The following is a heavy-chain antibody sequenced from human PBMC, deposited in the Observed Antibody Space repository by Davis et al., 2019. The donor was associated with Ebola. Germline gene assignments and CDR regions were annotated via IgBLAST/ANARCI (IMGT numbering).Heavy chain of an antibody. CDR3: ASLMYYYGSSGYYGVDWFDP. CDR1: GGSFSGYY. Sequence: PSETLSLTCAVYGGSFSGYYWSWIRQPPGKGLEWIGEINHSGSTNYNPSLKSRVTISVDTSKNQFSLKLSSVTAADTAVYYCASLMYYYGSSGYYGVDWFDPWGQGTLVTVSS. CDR2: INHSGST. J-gene: IGHJ5*02. D-gene: IGHD3-22*01. V-gene: IGHV4-34*01.